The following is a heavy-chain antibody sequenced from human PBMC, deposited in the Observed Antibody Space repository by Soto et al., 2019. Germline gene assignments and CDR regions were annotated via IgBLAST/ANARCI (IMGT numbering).Heavy chain of an antibody. CDR1: GFTFSNAW. CDR2: IKSKTDGGTT. CDR3: TTDRATAMVFPYYYYGMDV. Sequence: PGGSLRLSCAASGFTFSNAWLNLVRQAPGKGLEWVGRIKSKTDGGTTDYAAPVKGRFTISRDDSKNTLYLQMNSLKTEDTAVYYCTTDRATAMVFPYYYYGMDVRGQGTTLTVSS. V-gene: IGHV3-15*07. J-gene: IGHJ6*02. D-gene: IGHD5-18*01.